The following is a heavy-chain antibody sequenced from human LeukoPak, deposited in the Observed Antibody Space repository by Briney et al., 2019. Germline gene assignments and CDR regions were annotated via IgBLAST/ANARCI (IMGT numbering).Heavy chain of an antibody. J-gene: IGHJ4*02. CDR1: GFTFSSYW. CDR2: IDNVGSIT. CDR3: VHGDTRPI. D-gene: IGHD4-17*01. V-gene: IGHV3-74*01. Sequence: GGSLRLSCAASGFTFSSYWMHWVRQAPGKGLVWVSRIDNVGSITSYADSVKGRFTISRDNAKNTLYLQMNSLRAEDTAVYYCVHGDTRPIWGQGTLVTVSS.